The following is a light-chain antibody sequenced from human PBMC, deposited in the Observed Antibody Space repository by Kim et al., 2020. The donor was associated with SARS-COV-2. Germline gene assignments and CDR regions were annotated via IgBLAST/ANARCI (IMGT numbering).Light chain of an antibody. CDR3: QKYEGAPWT. V-gene: IGKV1-27*01. J-gene: IGKJ1*01. Sequence: DIQMTQSPSSLSASVGDRVTITCRTSQFISHYLAWYQQKPGKVPQLLIYDASTLQPGVPSRFSGTASGTEFTLTINSLQPEDVATYYSQKYEGAPWTLGQGTKV. CDR1: QFISHY. CDR2: DAS.